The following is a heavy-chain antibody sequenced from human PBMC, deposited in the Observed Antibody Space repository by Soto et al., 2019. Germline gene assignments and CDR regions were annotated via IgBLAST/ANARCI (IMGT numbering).Heavy chain of an antibody. V-gene: IGHV4-59*01. CDR2: IYYSGST. CDR1: GGSISSYY. Sequence: QVQLQESGPGLVKPSETLSLTCTVSGGSISSYYWSWIRQPPGKGLEWIGYIYYSGSTNYNPSLKRRATISGDTSKTQFALKLSSVTAADTAVYYCARWYGGSLDYWGQGTLVTVSS. CDR3: ARWYGGSLDY. J-gene: IGHJ4*02. D-gene: IGHD4-17*01.